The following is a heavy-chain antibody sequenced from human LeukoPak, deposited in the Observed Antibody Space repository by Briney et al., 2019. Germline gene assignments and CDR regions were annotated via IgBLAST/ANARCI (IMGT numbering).Heavy chain of an antibody. CDR2: VNWNGGT. CDR1: GFNFDDYG. CDR3: ARGTKSRYYYYGMDV. V-gene: IGHV3-20*04. J-gene: IGHJ6*02. Sequence: GESLKISCAASGFNFDDYGMSWVRQAPGKGLEWVSGVNWNGGTGYADSVRGRYTISRDNAKNSLSLQMNSLRAEDTALYYCARGTKSRYYYYGMDVWGQGTTVTVS.